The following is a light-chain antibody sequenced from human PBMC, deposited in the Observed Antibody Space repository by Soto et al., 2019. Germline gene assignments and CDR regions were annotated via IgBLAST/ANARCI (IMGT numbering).Light chain of an antibody. CDR2: EVS. Sequence: QSVLTQPASVSGSPGQSITISCTGTSSDVGGYNYVSWYQQHPGKAPKLMIYEVSNRPSGVSNRFSGYKSGNTASLTISGLQAEDEADYYCSSYTNSSTQVFGGGTKLTVL. CDR1: SSDVGGYNY. J-gene: IGLJ3*02. CDR3: SSYTNSSTQV. V-gene: IGLV2-14*01.